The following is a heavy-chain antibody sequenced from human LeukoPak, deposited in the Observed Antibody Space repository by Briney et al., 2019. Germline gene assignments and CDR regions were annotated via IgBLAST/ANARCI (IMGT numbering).Heavy chain of an antibody. CDR1: GGSMSSDY. CDR2: MFGNGGT. D-gene: IGHD1-26*01. V-gene: IGHV4-59*08. CDR3: ARQTAKXWXXXXSFDS. J-gene: IGHJ4*02. Sequence: SETLSLTCSVSGGSMSSDYWSWIRQSPGKGLEWIGRMFGNGGTNYSPSFQRRATMSVDTSTRRLSLRLNSVTAADTAVYYCARQTAKXWXXXXSFDSWGQGXLVTVS.